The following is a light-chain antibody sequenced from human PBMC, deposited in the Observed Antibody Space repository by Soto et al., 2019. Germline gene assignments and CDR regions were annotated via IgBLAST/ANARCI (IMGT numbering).Light chain of an antibody. Sequence: DIQMTQSPSSLSASIGDRVTITCRASQSLSSWVAWYQKKPDKRPQLLLSDTTRLETGGPSRFSSSGSGALFTLIIRRLHADDSASYCCQQCNTYPWTFGQGTQVEMK. CDR2: DTT. V-gene: IGKV1-5*01. J-gene: IGKJ1*01. CDR1: QSLSSW. CDR3: QQCNTYPWT.